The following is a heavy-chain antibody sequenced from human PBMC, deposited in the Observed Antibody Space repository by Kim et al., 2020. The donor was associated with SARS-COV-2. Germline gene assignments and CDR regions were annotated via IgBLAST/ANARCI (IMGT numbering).Heavy chain of an antibody. CDR3: ATLTAGRLPPDY. Sequence: NYAQKLQGRVTMTTDTSTSTAYMELRSLRSDDTAVYYCATLTAGRLPPDYWGQGTLVTVS. V-gene: IGHV1-18*01. J-gene: IGHJ4*02. D-gene: IGHD3-10*01.